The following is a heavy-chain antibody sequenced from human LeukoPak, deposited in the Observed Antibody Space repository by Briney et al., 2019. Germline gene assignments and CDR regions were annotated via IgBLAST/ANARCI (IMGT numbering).Heavy chain of an antibody. CDR2: INPSGDST. J-gene: IGHJ4*02. CDR1: GYTFTSYY. V-gene: IGHV1-46*01. Sequence: ASVKVSCKASGYTFTSYYMHWVRQAPGQGLEWMGIINPSGDSTSYAQKFQGRVTMTRDTSTSTVYMELSSPRSEDTAVYYCARWVGDYYDSSGYDYWGQGTLVTVSS. CDR3: ARWVGDYYDSSGYDY. D-gene: IGHD3-22*01.